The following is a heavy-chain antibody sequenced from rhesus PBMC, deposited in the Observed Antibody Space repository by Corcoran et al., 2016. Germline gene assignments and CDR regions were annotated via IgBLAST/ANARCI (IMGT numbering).Heavy chain of an antibody. J-gene: IGHJ4*01. V-gene: IGHV4-73*01. D-gene: IGHD4-35*01. CDR2: IDGNIATT. CDR1: GGSISGYY. CDR3: ARDVPPTVTTEFDY. Sequence: QVKLQQWGEGLVKPSETLSLTCAVYGGSISGYYWSWIRQPPGKGLEWIGNIDGNIATTTYPPSLKNRVTISKATSKNHVSLKLSSVTASATAVYYCARDVPPTVTTEFDYWGQGVLVTVSS.